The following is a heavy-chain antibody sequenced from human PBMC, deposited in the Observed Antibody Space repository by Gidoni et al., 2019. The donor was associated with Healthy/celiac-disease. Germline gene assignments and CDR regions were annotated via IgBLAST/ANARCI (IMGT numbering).Heavy chain of an antibody. CDR3: ARGDEEQLGADWYFDL. Sequence: QVQLQQWGAGLLKPSETLSLPCAVYGGSFSGYYWSWIRQPPGKGLEWIGEINHSGSTNYNPSLKSRVTISVDTSKNQFSLKLSSVTAADTAVYYCARGDEEQLGADWYFDLWGRGTLVTVSS. CDR1: GGSFSGYY. D-gene: IGHD6-6*01. CDR2: INHSGST. V-gene: IGHV4-34*01. J-gene: IGHJ2*01.